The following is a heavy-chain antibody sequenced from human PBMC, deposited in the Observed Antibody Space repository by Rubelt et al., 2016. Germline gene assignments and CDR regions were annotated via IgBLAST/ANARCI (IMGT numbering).Heavy chain of an antibody. J-gene: IGHJ3*02. V-gene: IGHV1-46*01. CDR1: TFTSYY. CDR3: ATMIANDAFDI. D-gene: IGHD3-22*01. CDR2: INPSGGST. Sequence: TFTSYYMHWVRQAPGQGLEWMGIINPSGGSTSYAQKFQGRVTMTRDTSTSTVYMELSSLRSEDTAVYYCATMIANDAFDIWGQGTMVTVSS.